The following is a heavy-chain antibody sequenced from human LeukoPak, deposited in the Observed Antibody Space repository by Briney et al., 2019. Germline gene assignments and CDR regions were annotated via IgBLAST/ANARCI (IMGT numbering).Heavy chain of an antibody. J-gene: IGHJ4*02. V-gene: IGHV3-30-3*01. CDR1: GFTFSSYA. CDR2: ISYDGSNK. CDR3: AKEKKYYYDGSGYPGYDY. D-gene: IGHD3-22*01. Sequence: GGSLRLSCAASGFTFSSYAMHWVRQAPGKGLEWVAVISYDGSNKYYADSVKGRFTISRDNSKNTLYLQMNSLRAEDTAVYYCAKEKKYYYDGSGYPGYDYWGQGTLVTVSS.